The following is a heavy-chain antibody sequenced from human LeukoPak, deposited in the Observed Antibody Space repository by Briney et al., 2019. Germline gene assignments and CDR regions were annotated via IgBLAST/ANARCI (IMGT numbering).Heavy chain of an antibody. CDR2: INSDGSNT. V-gene: IGHV3-74*01. D-gene: IGHD2-21*01. Sequence: GGSLRLSCAASESSFRNFWMHWVRHVAGKGLVWVSRINSDGSNTAYADSVKGRFTISRDNAKNTLHLQMNDLRAEDTAVYYCACDSPHDHTVGFDYWGQGTLVTVSP. CDR3: ACDSPHDHTVGFDY. CDR1: ESSFRNFW. J-gene: IGHJ4*02.